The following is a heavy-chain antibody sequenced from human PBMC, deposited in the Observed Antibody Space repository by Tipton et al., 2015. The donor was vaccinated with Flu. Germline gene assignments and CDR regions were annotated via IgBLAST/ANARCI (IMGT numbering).Heavy chain of an antibody. CDR3: ATTYYLGYYLDAFDI. J-gene: IGHJ3*02. CDR2: IYYSGST. CDR1: GGSISSYY. Sequence: TLSLTCTVSGGSISSYYWSWIRQPPGKGLEWIGYIYYSGSTNYNPSLKSRVTISLDTSKNQFSLRVNSVTAADTAVYYCATTYYLGYYLDAFDIWGQGTMVTVSS. V-gene: IGHV4-59*01. D-gene: IGHD3-22*01.